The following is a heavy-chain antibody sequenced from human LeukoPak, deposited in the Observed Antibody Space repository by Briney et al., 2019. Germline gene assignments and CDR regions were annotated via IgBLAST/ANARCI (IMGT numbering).Heavy chain of an antibody. CDR3: ARHRGPIAADGWFDP. Sequence: SETLSLTCTVSGGSISSSSYYWGWIRQPPGKGLEWIGSIYYSGSTYYNPSLKSRVTISVDTSKNQFSLKLSSVTAADTAVYYCARHRGPIAADGWFDPWGLGTLVTVSS. CDR2: IYYSGST. J-gene: IGHJ5*02. V-gene: IGHV4-39*01. CDR1: GGSISSSSYY. D-gene: IGHD6-13*01.